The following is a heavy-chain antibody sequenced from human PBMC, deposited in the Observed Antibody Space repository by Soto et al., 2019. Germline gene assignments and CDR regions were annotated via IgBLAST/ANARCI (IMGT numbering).Heavy chain of an antibody. D-gene: IGHD2-15*01. J-gene: IGHJ3*01. Sequence: PGESLKISCKGSGYSVTSYWIGWVRQMPGKGLKWMGIIYPGDSDTRYSPSSQGQVTISADKSISTAYLQWSSLKASDTAMYYWARGVVVVVAATPGPLAFWGQGTMVTVSS. V-gene: IGHV5-51*01. CDR3: ARGVVVVVAATPGPLAF. CDR1: GYSVTSYW. CDR2: IYPGDSDT.